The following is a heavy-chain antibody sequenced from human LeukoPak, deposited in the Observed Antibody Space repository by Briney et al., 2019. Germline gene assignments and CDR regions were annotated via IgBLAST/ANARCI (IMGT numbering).Heavy chain of an antibody. CDR3: ARVSITGILMDV. V-gene: IGHV3-48*01. CDR2: ISSSSSTI. D-gene: IGHD1-20*01. CDR1: GFTFSSYS. Sequence: PGGSLRLSCAASGFTFSSYSMNWVRQAPGKGLEWVSYISSSSSTIYYADSVKGRFTISRDNAKNSLYLQMNSLRAEDTAVYYCARVSITGILMDVWGKGTTVTVSS. J-gene: IGHJ6*03.